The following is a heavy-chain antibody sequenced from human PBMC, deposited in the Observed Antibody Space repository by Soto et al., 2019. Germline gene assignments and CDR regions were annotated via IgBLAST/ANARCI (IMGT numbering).Heavy chain of an antibody. V-gene: IGHV3-30*18. D-gene: IGHD6-19*01. CDR1: GFTFSSYG. Sequence: PGGSLRLSCAASGFTFSSYGMHWVRQSPGKGLEWLAVISYDGSNKYYADSVKGRFTISRDNSKNTLYLQMNRLRAEDTAVYYCAKGGGSGWYFDYWGQGTLVTVSS. CDR3: AKGGGSGWYFDY. J-gene: IGHJ4*02. CDR2: ISYDGSNK.